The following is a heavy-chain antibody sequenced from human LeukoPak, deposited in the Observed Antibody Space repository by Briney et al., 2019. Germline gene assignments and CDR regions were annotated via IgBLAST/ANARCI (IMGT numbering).Heavy chain of an antibody. CDR3: ARYPAAGFWFDP. D-gene: IGHD6-13*01. CDR2: IYYSGNN. V-gene: IGHV4-59*01. Sequence: PSETLSLTCTVSGGSISSYYWGWLRQPPGKGLEWIGYIYYSGNNKYNPSLKSRVTTSIDTSKNQFSLKLSSVTAADTAVYYCARYPAAGFWFDPWGQGTLVSVSS. CDR1: GGSISSYY. J-gene: IGHJ5*02.